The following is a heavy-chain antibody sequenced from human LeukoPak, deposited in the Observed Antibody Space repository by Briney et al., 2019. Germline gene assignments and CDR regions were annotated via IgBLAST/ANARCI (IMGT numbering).Heavy chain of an antibody. CDR1: GYTFTSYA. CDR2: ISAYNGNT. D-gene: IGHD1-26*01. CDR3: ARLIGVGATGLGWFDP. J-gene: IGHJ5*02. Sequence: ASVKVSCKASGYTFTSYAMHWVRQAPGQGLEWMGWISAYNGNTNYAQKLQGRVTMTTDTSTSTAYMELRSLRSDDTAVYYCARLIGVGATGLGWFDPWGQGTLVTVSS. V-gene: IGHV1-18*01.